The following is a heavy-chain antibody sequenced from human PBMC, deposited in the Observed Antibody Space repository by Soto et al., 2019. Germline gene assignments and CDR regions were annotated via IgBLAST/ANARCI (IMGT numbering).Heavy chain of an antibody. CDR3: ARGDCVGGTCYSLAGSFYYYADV. CDR1: GFTFSNYW. CDR2: INSDGSVS. Sequence: EVQLVESGGGLVQPGGSLRLSCAASGFTFSNYWMYWVRQAPGKGLEWVSRINSDGSVSSYADSVKGRLTISRDNVKNTLYLQMDSLRAEDTALYYCARGDCVGGTCYSLAGSFYYYADVWGKGTTVTVFS. V-gene: IGHV3-74*02. D-gene: IGHD2-15*01. J-gene: IGHJ6*03.